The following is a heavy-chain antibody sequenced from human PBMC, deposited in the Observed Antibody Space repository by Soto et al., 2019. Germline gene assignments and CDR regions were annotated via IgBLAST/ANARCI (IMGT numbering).Heavy chain of an antibody. CDR1: GGSISSGGYY. CDR3: ARATGYSIDY. D-gene: IGHD6-13*01. V-gene: IGHV4-31*01. CDR2: IYYSGST. Sequence: QVQLQESGPGLVKPSQTLSLTCTVSGGSISSGGYYWSWIRQHPGKGLEWIGYIYYSGSTYYNPSLKXXVXIXXDTSKNQFSLKLSSGTAADTAVYYCARATGYSIDYWGQGTLVTVSS. J-gene: IGHJ4*02.